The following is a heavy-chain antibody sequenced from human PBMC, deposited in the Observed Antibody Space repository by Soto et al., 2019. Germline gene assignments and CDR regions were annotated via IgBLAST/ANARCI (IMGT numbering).Heavy chain of an antibody. CDR3: ASGDCSGGSCFSPIGDSHSYGMDV. V-gene: IGHV4-39*01. CDR1: GGSSSSSSYY. CDR2: IYYSGST. J-gene: IGHJ6*02. D-gene: IGHD2-15*01. Sequence: TLSVTSTVSGGSSSSSSYYWGWISQPPGQGLEWIGSIYYSGSTYYNPSLKSRVTISVDTSKNQFSLKLSSVTVADGAVYYCASGDCSGGSCFSPIGDSHSYGMDVSG.